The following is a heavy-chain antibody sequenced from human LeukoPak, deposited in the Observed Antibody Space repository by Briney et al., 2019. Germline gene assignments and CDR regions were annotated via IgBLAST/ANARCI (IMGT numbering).Heavy chain of an antibody. CDR2: ISWNSGSI. V-gene: IGHV3-9*01. Sequence: PGGSLRLSCAASGFTFDDYAMHWVRQAPGKGLEWVSGISWNSGSIGYADSVKGRFTISRDNSKNSLYLQMNSLKAEDTALYYCARGSITMIVVVSSGNAFDIWGQGTMVTVSS. CDR1: GFTFDDYA. CDR3: ARGSITMIVVVSSGNAFDI. J-gene: IGHJ3*02. D-gene: IGHD3-22*01.